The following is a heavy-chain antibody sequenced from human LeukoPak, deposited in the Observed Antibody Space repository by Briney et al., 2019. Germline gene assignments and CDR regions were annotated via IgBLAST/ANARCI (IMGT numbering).Heavy chain of an antibody. J-gene: IGHJ4*02. D-gene: IGHD5-18*01. CDR1: GGSISGGGFY. Sequence: NPSETLSLTCTVSGGSISGGGFYWSWIRQHPGKGLEWLGYIYYSGTTYYNPSLKSRVTFSVDTSKNQFSLKLNPVTAADTALYYCARGTTDGYSYGRFDYWGQGTLVTVSS. CDR2: IYYSGTT. CDR3: ARGTTDGYSYGRFDY. V-gene: IGHV4-31*03.